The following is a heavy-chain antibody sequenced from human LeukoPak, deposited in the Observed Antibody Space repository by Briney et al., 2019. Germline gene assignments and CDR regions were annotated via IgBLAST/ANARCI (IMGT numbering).Heavy chain of an antibody. CDR2: ISSSSSYI. J-gene: IGHJ3*02. CDR1: GFTFSSYS. CDR3: AREGGVISNDAFDI. D-gene: IGHD3-10*01. Sequence: GGSLRLSCAASGFTFSSYSMNWVRQAPGKGLGWVSSISSSSSYIYYADSVKGRFTISRDNAKNSLYLQMNSLRAEDTAVYYCAREGGVISNDAFDIWGQGTMVTVSS. V-gene: IGHV3-21*01.